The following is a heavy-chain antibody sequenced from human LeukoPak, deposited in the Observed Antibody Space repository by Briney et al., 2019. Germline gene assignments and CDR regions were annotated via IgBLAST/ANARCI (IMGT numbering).Heavy chain of an antibody. CDR2: INHSGST. Sequence: SETLSLTCAVYGGSFSGYYWSWIRQPPGKGLEWIGEINHSGSTNYNPSLKSRVTISVDTSKNQFSLKLSSVTAADTAVYYCASEGVVGATAYWGQGTLVTVSS. J-gene: IGHJ4*02. D-gene: IGHD1-26*01. CDR1: GGSFSGYY. CDR3: ASEGVVGATAY. V-gene: IGHV4-34*01.